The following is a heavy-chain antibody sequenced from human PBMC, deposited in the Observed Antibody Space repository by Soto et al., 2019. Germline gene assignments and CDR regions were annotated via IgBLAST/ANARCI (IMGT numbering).Heavy chain of an antibody. D-gene: IGHD6-6*01. CDR1: GGSISRYY. V-gene: IGHV4-59*01. J-gene: IGHJ4*02. CDR2: IYDSGST. Sequence: SETLSLTCTVSGGSISRYYWSWIRQPPGKGLEWIGYIYDSGSTNYNPSLRSRVTISVDTSKNQFSLKLSSVTAADTAVYYCARQNPYSSSSYYFDYWGQGTLVTVSS. CDR3: ARQNPYSSSSYYFDY.